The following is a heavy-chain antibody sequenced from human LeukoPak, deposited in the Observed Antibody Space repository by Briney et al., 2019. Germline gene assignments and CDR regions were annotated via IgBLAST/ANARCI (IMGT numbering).Heavy chain of an antibody. CDR1: VYSFSDNG. CDR3: AREGLGAYMAHDAFDL. CDR2: ISPYNGNT. V-gene: IGHV1-18*04. J-gene: IGHJ3*01. D-gene: IGHD1-26*01. Sequence: ASVKVSCKASVYSFSDNGLNWVRQAPAQGLEWMGWISPYNGNTKYVENLEGRVTMTTGASTNTAYMELRSLTSDDTAVYYCAREGLGAYMAHDAFDLWGQGTMVIVSS.